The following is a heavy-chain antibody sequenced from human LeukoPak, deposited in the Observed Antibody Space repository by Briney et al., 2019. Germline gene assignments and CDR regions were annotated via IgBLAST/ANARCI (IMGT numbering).Heavy chain of an antibody. J-gene: IGHJ3*02. D-gene: IGHD3-22*01. V-gene: IGHV3-33*01. CDR3: ARDRRIVVVMGAFDI. CDR1: GFTFSSYG. CDR2: IWSDGSNT. Sequence: GGSLRLSCAASGFTFSSYGMHWVRQAPGKGLEWVAVIWSDGSNTYYADSVQGRFTISRDNSTNTLYLQMNSLRAEDTAVYYCARDRRIVVVMGAFDIWGQGTMVTVSS.